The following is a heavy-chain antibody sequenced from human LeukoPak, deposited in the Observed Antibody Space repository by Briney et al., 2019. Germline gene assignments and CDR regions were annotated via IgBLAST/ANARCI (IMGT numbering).Heavy chain of an antibody. D-gene: IGHD6-13*01. CDR2: IRYDGSNK. J-gene: IGHJ4*02. Sequence: GGSLRLSCAASGFTFSSYGMHWVRQAPGKGLEWVAFIRYDGSNKYYADSVEGRFTISRDNSKNTLYLQMNSLRAEDTAVYYCAKDIQQLVSPSFDYWGQGTLVTVSS. CDR3: AKDIQQLVSPSFDY. V-gene: IGHV3-30*02. CDR1: GFTFSSYG.